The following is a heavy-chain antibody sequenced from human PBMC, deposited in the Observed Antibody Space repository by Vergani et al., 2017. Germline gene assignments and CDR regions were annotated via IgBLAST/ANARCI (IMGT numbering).Heavy chain of an antibody. J-gene: IGHJ3*02. Sequence: EVDLVESGGGLAQPGGSLRLSCEASGITFWKFGMHWVRHGPGKGLEWVGRIRNKANDYTTQYAASVKGRFTISRDDSKSYLYLQMNSLQTEDTALYYCVRVKGSNWNDHLYDIWGQGTLVTVSS. D-gene: IGHD1-1*01. CDR2: IRNKANDYTT. CDR3: VRVKGSNWNDHLYDI. V-gene: IGHV3-72*01. CDR1: GITFWKFG.